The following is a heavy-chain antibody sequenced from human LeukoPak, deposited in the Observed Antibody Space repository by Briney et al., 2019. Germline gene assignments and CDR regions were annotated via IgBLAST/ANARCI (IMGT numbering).Heavy chain of an antibody. Sequence: GASVKVSCKASGYTFTSYGISWVRQAPGQGLEWMGWISAYNGNTNYAQKLQDRGTMTTDTSTSTAYRELRSLRSDDTAVYYCARDPFYGGNPVDYWGQGTLVTVSS. D-gene: IGHD4-23*01. J-gene: IGHJ4*02. CDR2: ISAYNGNT. V-gene: IGHV1-18*01. CDR3: ARDPFYGGNPVDY. CDR1: GYTFTSYG.